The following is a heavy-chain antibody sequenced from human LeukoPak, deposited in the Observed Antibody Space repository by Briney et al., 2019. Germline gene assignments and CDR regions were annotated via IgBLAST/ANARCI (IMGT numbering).Heavy chain of an antibody. CDR3: ARAYYDSSGYFGWGTDYYYYYMDV. J-gene: IGHJ6*03. Sequence: APVKVSCKASGYTFTANYIHWVRQAPGQGLEWVGLIHPKSGGANYAQKFRDRVTLTRDTSINTAYMELSGLRSDDAAVYYCARAYYDSSGYFGWGTDYYYYYMDVWGEGTTVTISS. CDR2: IHPKSGGA. CDR1: GYTFTANY. D-gene: IGHD3-22*01. V-gene: IGHV1-2*06.